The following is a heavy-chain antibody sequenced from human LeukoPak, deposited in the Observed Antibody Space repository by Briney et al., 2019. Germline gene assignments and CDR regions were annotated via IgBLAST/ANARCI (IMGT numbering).Heavy chain of an antibody. CDR2: INPNSGGT. CDR1: GYTFTSYG. CDR3: ARDWGKIWFGPNYYFDY. J-gene: IGHJ4*02. V-gene: IGHV1-2*02. D-gene: IGHD3-10*01. Sequence: GASVKVSCKASGYTFTSYGISWVRQAPGQGLEWMGWINPNSGGTNYAQKFQGRVTMTRDTSISTAYMELSRLRSDDTAVYYCARDWGKIWFGPNYYFDYWGQGTLVTVSS.